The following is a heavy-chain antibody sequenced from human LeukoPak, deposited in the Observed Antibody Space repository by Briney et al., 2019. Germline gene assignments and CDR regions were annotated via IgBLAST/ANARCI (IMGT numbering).Heavy chain of an antibody. J-gene: IGHJ4*02. CDR2: ISGSGGNT. CDR3: AKDYSSGWYDY. Sequence: GGSLRLSCAASGFTFSSYAMNWVRQAPGKGLEWVSSISGSGGNTYYADSVKGRFTISRDNSKNTLYLQMNSLRVEDMAVYYCAKDYSSGWYDYWGQGTLVTVSS. V-gene: IGHV3-23*01. CDR1: GFTFSSYA. D-gene: IGHD6-19*01.